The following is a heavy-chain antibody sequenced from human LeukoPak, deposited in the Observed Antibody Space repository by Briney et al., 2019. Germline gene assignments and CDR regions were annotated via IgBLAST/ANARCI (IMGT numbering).Heavy chain of an antibody. CDR2: INHSGST. V-gene: IGHV4-34*01. J-gene: IGHJ6*03. CDR3: ARLVERQIVYYYYYMDV. D-gene: IGHD1-1*01. CDR1: GGSFSGYY. Sequence: SETLSLTCAVYGGSFSGYYWSWIRQPPGKGLEWIGEINHSGSTNYNPSLKSQVTISVDTSKNQFSLKLSSVTAADTAVYYCARLVERQIVYYYYYMDVWGKGTTVTISS.